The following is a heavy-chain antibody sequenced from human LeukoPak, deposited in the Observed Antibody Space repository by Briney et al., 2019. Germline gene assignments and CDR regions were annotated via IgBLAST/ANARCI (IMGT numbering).Heavy chain of an antibody. CDR1: GGSISSYY. CDR2: IYYSGST. Sequence: SETLSLTCTVSGGSISSYYWSWIRQPPGKGLEWIGYIYYSGSTNYNPSPKSRVTISVDTSKNQFSLKLSSVTAADTAVYYCARQGYYDSSGYYYWGQGTLVTVSS. CDR3: ARQGYYDSSGYYY. V-gene: IGHV4-59*08. J-gene: IGHJ4*02. D-gene: IGHD3-22*01.